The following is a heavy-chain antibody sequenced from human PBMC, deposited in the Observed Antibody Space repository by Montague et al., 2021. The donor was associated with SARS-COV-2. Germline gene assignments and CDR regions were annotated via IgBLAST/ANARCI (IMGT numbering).Heavy chain of an antibody. Sequence: SLRLSCAASGFTFSSYAMYWVRQAPGKGLEWVAVISYDGSNKYYADSVKGRLTISRDNSKNTLYLQMNSLRAEDTAVYYCARDAPHYYGSGSYPNYYGMDVWGQGTTVTVSS. J-gene: IGHJ6*02. CDR1: GFTFSSYA. D-gene: IGHD3-10*01. V-gene: IGHV3-30-3*01. CDR2: ISYDGSNK. CDR3: ARDAPHYYGSGSYPNYYGMDV.